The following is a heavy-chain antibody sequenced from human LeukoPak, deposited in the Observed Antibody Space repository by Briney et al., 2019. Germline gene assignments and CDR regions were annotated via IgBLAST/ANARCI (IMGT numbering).Heavy chain of an antibody. Sequence: ASVKVSCKASGGTFSSYAISWVRQAPGQGLEWMGWINAGNGNTNYAQKLQGRVTMTTDTSTSTAYMELRSLRSDDTAVYYRARDHGYYRDYWGQGTLVTVSS. V-gene: IGHV1-18*01. J-gene: IGHJ4*02. CDR3: ARDHGYYRDY. CDR1: GGTFSSYA. CDR2: INAGNGNT. D-gene: IGHD2-8*01.